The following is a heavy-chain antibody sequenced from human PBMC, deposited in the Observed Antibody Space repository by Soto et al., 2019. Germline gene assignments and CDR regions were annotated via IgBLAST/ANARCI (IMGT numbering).Heavy chain of an antibody. CDR2: ILFDGNKK. Sequence: QVQLVESGGGVVRPGRSLRLSCSASGFIFSDYAMHWVRQAPGKGMEWVAVILFDGNKKYYADSVKGRFTISRDNSKNTLFRKINSLRAEDRAVYYCAKDGSQTIRGSYLSSGGQGPLVTVSA. CDR1: GFIFSDYA. CDR3: AKDGSQTIRGSYLSS. D-gene: IGHD1-26*01. J-gene: IGHJ4*02. V-gene: IGHV3-30*18.